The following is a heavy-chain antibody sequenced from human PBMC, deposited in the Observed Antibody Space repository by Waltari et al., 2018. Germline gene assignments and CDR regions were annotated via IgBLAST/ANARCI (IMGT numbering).Heavy chain of an antibody. Sequence: QVQLQQWGAGLLKPSETLSLTCAVYGGSFSGYYWSWIRPPPGKGLEWIGEINHSGSTNYNPSLKSRVTISVDTSKNQFSLKLSSVTAADTAVYYCARGRYYDSSGYSFDYWGQGTLVTVSS. D-gene: IGHD3-22*01. CDR3: ARGRYYDSSGYSFDY. CDR1: GGSFSGYY. J-gene: IGHJ4*02. V-gene: IGHV4-34*01. CDR2: INHSGST.